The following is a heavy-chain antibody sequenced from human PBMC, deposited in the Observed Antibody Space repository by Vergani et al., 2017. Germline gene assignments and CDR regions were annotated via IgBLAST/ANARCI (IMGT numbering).Heavy chain of an antibody. CDR3: AGDQDYSSSWYGNHLYYYYYYGMDV. Sequence: QVQLVQSGAEVKKPGASVKVSCKASGYTFTSYGISWVRQAPGQGLEWMGWISAYNGNTNYAQKLQGRVTMTTDTSTSTAYMELRSLRSDDTAVYYCAGDQDYSSSWYGNHLYYYYYYGMDVWGQGTTVTVSS. CDR1: GYTFTSYG. J-gene: IGHJ6*02. V-gene: IGHV1-18*01. CDR2: ISAYNGNT. D-gene: IGHD6-13*01.